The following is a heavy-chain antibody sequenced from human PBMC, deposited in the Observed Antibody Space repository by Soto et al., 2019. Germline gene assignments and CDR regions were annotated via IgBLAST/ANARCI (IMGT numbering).Heavy chain of an antibody. D-gene: IGHD2-2*01. Sequence: SVKVSCKASGGTFNNYVINWVRQAPGQGLEWMAGIIPIFGTPNYAQKFQGRVTITADKSTSTAYMELNGLRSEDTAVYYCAGRCDGTNCLAHFDYWGQGTLVTVSS. CDR3: AGRCDGTNCLAHFDY. CDR2: IIPIFGTP. V-gene: IGHV1-69*06. CDR1: GGTFNNYV. J-gene: IGHJ4*02.